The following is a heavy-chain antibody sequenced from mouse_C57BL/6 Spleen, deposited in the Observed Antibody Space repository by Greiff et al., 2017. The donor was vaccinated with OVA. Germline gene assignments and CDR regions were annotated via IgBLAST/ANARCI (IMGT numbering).Heavy chain of an antibody. Sequence: EVMLVESGGGLVKPGGSLKLSCAASGFTFSSYAMSWVRQTPEKRLEWVATISDGGSYTYYPDNVKGRFTLSRDNAKNNLYLQMSHLKSEDTAMDYCARDRYYGSSPFAYWGQGTLVTVSA. D-gene: IGHD1-1*01. CDR2: ISDGGSYT. CDR1: GFTFSSYA. V-gene: IGHV5-4*01. J-gene: IGHJ3*01. CDR3: ARDRYYGSSPFAY.